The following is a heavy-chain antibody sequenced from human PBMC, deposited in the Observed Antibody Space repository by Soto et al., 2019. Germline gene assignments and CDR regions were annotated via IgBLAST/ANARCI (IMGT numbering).Heavy chain of an antibody. CDR1: GGSISSYY. Sequence: SETLSLTCTVSGGSISSYYWSWIRQPPGKGLEWIGYIYYSGSTNYNPSLKSRVTISVGRSKYQFSLKLSSVTAADTAVYYCARSHDYGVFDIWGQGTMVTV. J-gene: IGHJ3*02. V-gene: IGHV4-59*12. CDR3: ARSHDYGVFDI. D-gene: IGHD4-17*01. CDR2: IYYSGST.